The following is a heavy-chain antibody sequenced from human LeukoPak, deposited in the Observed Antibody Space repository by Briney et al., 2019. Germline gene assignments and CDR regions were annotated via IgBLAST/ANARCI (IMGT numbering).Heavy chain of an antibody. V-gene: IGHV4-38-2*02. D-gene: IGHD6-19*01. J-gene: IGHJ4*02. Sequence: SETLSLTCTVSGYSISSGYYWGWIRQPPGKGLEWIGTIYHSGTTYYNPSLKSRVTISVDTSKNQFSLKLSSVTATDTAVYYCARDHSAVSFDYWGQGTLVTVSS. CDR1: GYSISSGYY. CDR3: ARDHSAVSFDY. CDR2: IYHSGTT.